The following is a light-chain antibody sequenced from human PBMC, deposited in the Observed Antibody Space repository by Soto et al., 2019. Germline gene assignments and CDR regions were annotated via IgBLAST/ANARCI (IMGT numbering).Light chain of an antibody. J-gene: IGKJ1*01. V-gene: IGKV3-20*01. CDR1: QSVSSY. Sequence: EIVFTQSPAPLSLSPGGRASLSCRASQSVSSYLAWYQQKPGQAPRLLIYGAFKRATGIPDRFSGSGSGTDFTLTISRMEPEDFAVYCCQQYGSSPRTFGQGTKVDIK. CDR3: QQYGSSPRT. CDR2: GAF.